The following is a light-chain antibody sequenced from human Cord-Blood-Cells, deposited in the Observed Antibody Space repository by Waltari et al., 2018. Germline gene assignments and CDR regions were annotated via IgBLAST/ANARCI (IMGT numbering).Light chain of an antibody. V-gene: IGLV2-18*02. Sequence: QSALTQPPSVSGSPGQSVTLSCTGTSSDVGSYNRVPWYQQHPGTAPKLMIYEVSNRPSGVPDRFSGSKSGNTASLTISGLQAEDEADYYCSSYTSSSTWVFGGGPTLTVL. J-gene: IGLJ3*02. CDR3: SSYTSSSTWV. CDR1: SSDVGSYNR. CDR2: EVS.